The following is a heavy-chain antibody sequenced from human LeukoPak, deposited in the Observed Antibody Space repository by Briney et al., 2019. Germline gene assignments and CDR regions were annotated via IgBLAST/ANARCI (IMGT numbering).Heavy chain of an antibody. V-gene: IGHV1-69*13. J-gene: IGHJ4*02. D-gene: IGHD3-22*01. CDR1: GGTFSSYA. CDR2: IIPIFGTA. CDR3: ARDQNYYYDSSGYYLGSY. Sequence: GASVTVSCKASGGTFSSYAIDWVRQAPGQGLEWMGGIIPIFGTANYAQKFQGRVTITADESTSTAYMELSSLRSEDTAVYYCARDQNYYYDSSGYYLGSYWGQGTLVTVSS.